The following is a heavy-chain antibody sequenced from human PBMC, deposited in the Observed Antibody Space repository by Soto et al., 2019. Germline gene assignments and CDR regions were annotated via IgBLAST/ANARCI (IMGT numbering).Heavy chain of an antibody. CDR1: GYTFTGYY. CDR2: INPSSGGT. V-gene: IGHV1-2*04. Sequence: ASVKVSCKASGYTFTGYYMHWVRQAPGQGLEWMGWINPSSGGTNYAQKFQGWVTMTRDTSISTAYMELSRLRSDDTAVYYCARDGRRGPINAFDIWGQGTMVTVSS. CDR3: ARDGRRGPINAFDI. D-gene: IGHD1-1*01. J-gene: IGHJ3*02.